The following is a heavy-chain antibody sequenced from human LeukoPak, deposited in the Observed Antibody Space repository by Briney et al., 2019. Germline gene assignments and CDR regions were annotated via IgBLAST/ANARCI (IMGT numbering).Heavy chain of an antibody. Sequence: GASVNVSCTASGYTFTSYYMHWVRQAPGQGLEWMGIINPSGGNTSYAQKFQGRVTITADKSTSTAYMELSSLRYEDTAVYYCARSALLILTSYYYMDVWGKGTTVTVSS. CDR3: ARSALLILTSYYYMDV. CDR1: GYTFTSYY. V-gene: IGHV1-46*01. J-gene: IGHJ6*03. D-gene: IGHD2-8*01. CDR2: INPSGGNT.